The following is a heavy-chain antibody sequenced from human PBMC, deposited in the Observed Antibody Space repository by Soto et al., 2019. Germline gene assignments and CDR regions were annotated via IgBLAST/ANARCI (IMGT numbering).Heavy chain of an antibody. CDR3: ARDAPPEDY. CDR2: INAYSGNT. CDR1: GYTFTSYD. J-gene: IGHJ4*02. V-gene: IGHV1-18*01. Sequence: ASVKVSCKASGYTFTSYDINWVRQATGQGLEWMGWINAYSGNTNYAQKLQGRVTMTTDTSTSTAYMELRSLRSDDTAVYYCARDAPPEDYWGQGTLVTVSS.